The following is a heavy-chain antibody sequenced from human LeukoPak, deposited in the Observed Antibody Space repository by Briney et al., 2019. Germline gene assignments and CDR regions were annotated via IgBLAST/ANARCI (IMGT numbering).Heavy chain of an antibody. Sequence: GRSLRLSCAASGFTFSSYAMHWVRQAPGKGLEWVSVISYDGSNKYYADSVKGRFTISRDNSKNTLYLQMNSLRAEDTAVHYCASYLLGYSSSCWGQGTLVTVSS. CDR2: ISYDGSNK. J-gene: IGHJ4*02. V-gene: IGHV3-30*01. D-gene: IGHD6-13*01. CDR3: ASYLLGYSSSC. CDR1: GFTFSSYA.